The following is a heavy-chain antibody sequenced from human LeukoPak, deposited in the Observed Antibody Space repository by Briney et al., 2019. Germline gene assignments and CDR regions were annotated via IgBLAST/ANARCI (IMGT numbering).Heavy chain of an antibody. CDR2: IRYDGSNK. V-gene: IGHV3-30*02. CDR3: ARATRRLWLREYYFDY. CDR1: GFTFSSYG. J-gene: IGHJ4*02. D-gene: IGHD5-12*01. Sequence: GGSLRLSCAASGFTFSSYGMHWVRQAPGKGLEWVAFIRYDGSNKYYADSVKGRFTISRDNAKNSLYLQMISLRAEDTAVYYCARATRRLWLREYYFDYWGQGTLVTVSS.